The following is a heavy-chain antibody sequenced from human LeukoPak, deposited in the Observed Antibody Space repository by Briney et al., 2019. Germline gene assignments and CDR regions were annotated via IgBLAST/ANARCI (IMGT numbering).Heavy chain of an antibody. V-gene: IGHV3-23*01. CDR1: GFTFSSYA. CDR2: ISGSGGST. D-gene: IGHD3-10*01. J-gene: IGHJ4*02. Sequence: PGGSLRLSCAASGFTFSSYAMGWVRQAPGKGLEWVSAISGSGGSTYYADSVKGRFTISRDNSKNPLYLQMNRLRAEDTAVYYCAQAYGSGTQAGWIAYWGQGTLVTVSS. CDR3: AQAYGSGTQAGWIAY.